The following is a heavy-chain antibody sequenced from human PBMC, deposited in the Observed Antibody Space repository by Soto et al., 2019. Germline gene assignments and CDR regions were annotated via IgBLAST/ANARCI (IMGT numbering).Heavy chain of an antibody. Sequence: ASVKVSCKTSGYTFSGFYIHWVRQAPGQGLESMGWIYPDSGGTDYAQKFQGKVTMTRDTSISTAYMELSRLRSDDTAVYYCRVTGVSEVDYWGQGTMVTVYS. CDR2: IYPDSGGT. J-gene: IGHJ4*02. V-gene: IGHV1-2*02. D-gene: IGHD2-8*01. CDR1: GYTFSGFY. CDR3: RVTGVSEVDY.